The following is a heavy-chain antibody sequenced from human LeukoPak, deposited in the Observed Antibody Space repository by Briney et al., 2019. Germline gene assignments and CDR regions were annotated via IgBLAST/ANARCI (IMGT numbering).Heavy chain of an antibody. CDR3: ARQNYSSSLFDY. D-gene: IGHD6-13*01. CDR2: GYSSGST. J-gene: IGHJ4*02. Sequence: SETLSLTCTVSGGSISSYYWSWIRQFPGKGLEWIGYGYSSGSTSDNPPFKSRVSISVNMSKNQFSLKLSSVTAADTAVYYCARQNYSSSLFDYWGQGTLVTVSS. CDR1: GGSISSYY. V-gene: IGHV4-59*08.